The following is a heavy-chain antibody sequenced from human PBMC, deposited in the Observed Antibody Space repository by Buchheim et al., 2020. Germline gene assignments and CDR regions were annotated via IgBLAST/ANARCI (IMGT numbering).Heavy chain of an antibody. D-gene: IGHD3-16*02. J-gene: IGHJ5*02. CDR2: IYYSGST. Sequence: QVQLQESGPGLVKPSQTLSPTCAVSGGSISSGGYSWSWIRQPPGKGLEWIGYIYYSGSTYYNPSLKSRVIISVDTSNNQFSLKLSSVTAADTAVYYCARGDYVWGSYRYTGWFDPWGQGTL. CDR3: ARGDYVWGSYRYTGWFDP. V-gene: IGHV4-30-4*07. CDR1: GGSISSGGYS.